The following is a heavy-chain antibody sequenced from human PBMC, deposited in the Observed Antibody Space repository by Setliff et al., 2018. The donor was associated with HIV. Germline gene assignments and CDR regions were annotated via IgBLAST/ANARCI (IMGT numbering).Heavy chain of an antibody. J-gene: IGHJ6*03. V-gene: IGHV4-31*03. CDR3: ARDSVSYYDSSGYYYYYYYMDV. Sequence: TSETLSLTCTVSGGSISRYYCSWIRQHPGKGLEWIGYIYYSGSTSYNPSLKSRVTISVATSKNQSSLKMRSVTAADTAVYYCARDSVSYYDSSGYYYYYYYMDVWGKGTTVTVSS. CDR2: IYYSGST. CDR1: GGSISRYY. D-gene: IGHD3-22*01.